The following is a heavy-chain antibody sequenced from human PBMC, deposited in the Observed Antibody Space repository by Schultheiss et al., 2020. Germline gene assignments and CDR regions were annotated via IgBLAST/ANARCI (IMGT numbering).Heavy chain of an antibody. CDR1: GGSFSGYY. V-gene: IGHV4-34*01. Sequence: SETLSLTCAVYGGSFSGYYWSWIRQPPGKGLEWIGEINHSGSTNYNPSLKSRVTISVDTSKNQFSLKLSSVTAADTAVYYCASGDGYQYYFDYWGQGTLVTGSS. CDR2: INHSGST. D-gene: IGHD5-24*01. J-gene: IGHJ4*02. CDR3: ASGDGYQYYFDY.